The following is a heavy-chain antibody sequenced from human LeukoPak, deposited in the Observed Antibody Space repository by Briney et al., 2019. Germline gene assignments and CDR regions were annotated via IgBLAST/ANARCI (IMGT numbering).Heavy chain of an antibody. D-gene: IGHD3-3*01. CDR3: ARDKELRFLEFDP. J-gene: IGHJ5*02. V-gene: IGHV1-69*04. CDR2: IIPILGIA. CDR1: GGTFSSYA. Sequence: GASVKVSCKASGGTFSSYAISWVRQAPGQGLEWMGRIIPILGIANYAQKFQGRVTITADKSTSTAYMELSSLRSEDTAVYYCARDKELRFLEFDPWGQGTLVTVSS.